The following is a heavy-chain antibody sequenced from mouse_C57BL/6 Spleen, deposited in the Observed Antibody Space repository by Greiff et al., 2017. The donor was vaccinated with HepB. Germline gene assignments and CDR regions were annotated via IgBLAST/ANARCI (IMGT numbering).Heavy chain of an antibody. CDR1: GYTFTSYG. V-gene: IGHV1-81*01. CDR3: ARERITTGVATGDYFDY. J-gene: IGHJ2*01. D-gene: IGHD1-1*01. Sequence: QVQLQQSGAELARPGASVKLSCKASGYTFTSYGISWVKQRTGQGLEWIGEIYPRSGNTYYNEKFKGKATLTADKSSSTAYMELRSLTSEDSAVYFCARERITTGVATGDYFDYWGQGTTLTVSS. CDR2: IYPRSGNT.